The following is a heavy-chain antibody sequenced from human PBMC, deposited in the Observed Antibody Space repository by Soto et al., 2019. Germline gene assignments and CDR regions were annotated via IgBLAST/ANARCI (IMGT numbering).Heavy chain of an antibody. Sequence: ESLKISFKGSGYSFTSYWIGWVRQIPGKGLEWMGIIYPGDSDTRYSPSLQGQVTISADKSISTAYLQWSSLKASDTAMYYCARLWAYYDYVWGSYRPRAHAFDIWGQGTMVTVSS. V-gene: IGHV5-51*01. CDR1: GYSFTSYW. J-gene: IGHJ3*02. CDR2: IYPGDSDT. D-gene: IGHD3-16*02. CDR3: ARLWAYYDYVWGSYRPRAHAFDI.